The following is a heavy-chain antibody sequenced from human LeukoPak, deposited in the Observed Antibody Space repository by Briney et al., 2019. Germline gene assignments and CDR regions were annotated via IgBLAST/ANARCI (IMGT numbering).Heavy chain of an antibody. Sequence: SETPSLTCAVYGGSFSGYYWSWIRQPPGKGLEWIGEINHSGSTNYNPSLKSRVTISVDTSKNQFSLKLSSVTAADTAVYYCARRPIVWFGELLPFDYWGQGTLVTVSS. J-gene: IGHJ4*02. CDR2: INHSGST. D-gene: IGHD3-10*01. V-gene: IGHV4-34*01. CDR1: GGSFSGYY. CDR3: ARRPIVWFGELLPFDY.